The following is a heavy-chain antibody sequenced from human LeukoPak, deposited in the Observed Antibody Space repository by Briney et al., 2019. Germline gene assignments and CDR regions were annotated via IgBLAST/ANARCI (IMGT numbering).Heavy chain of an antibody. D-gene: IGHD6-25*01. CDR1: GGSNSTFY. J-gene: IGHJ5*02. V-gene: IGHV4-4*07. Sequence: PSETLSLTCTVSGGSNSTFYWTWIRQPAGKGLEWIGRINNSGSTNYNPSLRSRVSMSVDRSKNQFSVTLSSVTAADTAVYFCAREGGDPRWLDPWGQGTLVTVSS. CDR2: INNSGST. CDR3: AREGGDPRWLDP.